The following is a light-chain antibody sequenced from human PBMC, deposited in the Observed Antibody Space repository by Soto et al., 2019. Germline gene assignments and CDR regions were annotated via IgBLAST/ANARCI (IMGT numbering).Light chain of an antibody. CDR1: QSISNW. V-gene: IGKV1-5*01. CDR2: DAS. J-gene: IGKJ1*01. Sequence: DIQMTQSPSTLSASVGDRGTITCRASQSISNWVAWYQQKPGKVPELLIYDASRLQSGVPLRFSGSGSGTEFTLTISSLQPYDFATYYCQQYSSYSTFGQGTKVEI. CDR3: QQYSSYST.